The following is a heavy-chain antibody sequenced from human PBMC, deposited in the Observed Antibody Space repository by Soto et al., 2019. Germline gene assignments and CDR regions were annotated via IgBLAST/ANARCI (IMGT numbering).Heavy chain of an antibody. CDR2: IGAYNGNT. CDR3: ARDAILLWFGESQYYFDY. CDR1: GYTFTSYG. D-gene: IGHD3-10*01. Sequence: QVQLVQSGAEVKKPGASVKVSCKASGYTFTSYGISWVRQAPGQGLEWMGWIGAYNGNTNYAQKLQGRVTMTTDTSTSTAYMELRSLRSDDTAVYYWARDAILLWFGESQYYFDYWGQGTLVTVSS. J-gene: IGHJ4*02. V-gene: IGHV1-18*01.